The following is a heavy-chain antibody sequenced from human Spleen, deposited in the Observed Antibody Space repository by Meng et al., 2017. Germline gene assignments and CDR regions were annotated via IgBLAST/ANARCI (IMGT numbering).Heavy chain of an antibody. D-gene: IGHD3-10*01. CDR1: GDSVSSNNAA. Sequence: SETLSLTCAISGDSVSSNNAAWNWIRQSPSRGLEWLGRTYYRSKWFTDYAASVKSRISINPDTSKNHFSLQLKYVTPEDTAVYYCAKGLISFYGSGSYLDYWGQGKLVTVSS. J-gene: IGHJ4*02. V-gene: IGHV6-1*01. CDR3: AKGLISFYGSGSYLDY. CDR2: TYYRSKWFT.